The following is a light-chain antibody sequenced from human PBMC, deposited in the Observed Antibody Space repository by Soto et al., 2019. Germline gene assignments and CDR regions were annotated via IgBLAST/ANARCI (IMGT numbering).Light chain of an antibody. Sequence: DIQVTQSPSSLSASVGERVTITCRASQTIKSYLNWYQLTPGKAPKLLIFAASSLKSGVPSRFSGNGSATDFTLAFNDLQPGDLANYYCQQSFPSARTFGPGTRLEIK. CDR2: AAS. V-gene: IGKV1-39*01. CDR1: QTIKSY. J-gene: IGKJ2*01. CDR3: QQSFPSART.